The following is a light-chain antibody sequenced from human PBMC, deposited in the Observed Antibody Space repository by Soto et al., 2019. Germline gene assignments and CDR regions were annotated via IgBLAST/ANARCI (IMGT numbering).Light chain of an antibody. CDR1: QSVSSN. Sequence: RQSPATLSVTPGERATLSCRASQSVSSNLAWYQQKPGQAPRLLIYGASTRATGIPARFSGSGSGTDFTLTISRLEPEAVYYCQQYGSSLYTFGQGTKVDI. CDR3: QQYGSSLYT. CDR2: GAS. J-gene: IGKJ2*01. V-gene: IGKV3-20*01.